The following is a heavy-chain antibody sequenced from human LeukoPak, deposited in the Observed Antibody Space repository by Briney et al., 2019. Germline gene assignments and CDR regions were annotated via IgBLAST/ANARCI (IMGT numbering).Heavy chain of an antibody. D-gene: IGHD2-2*01. Sequence: GGSLRLSCAASGFTFSSYAMSWVRQAPGKGLEWVSAISGSGGSTYYADSVKGRFTIARDNSKNTLYLQMNSLRAEDTAVYYCAKTYCSSPSCFSPDYWGQGTLVTVSS. V-gene: IGHV3-23*01. J-gene: IGHJ4*02. CDR1: GFTFSSYA. CDR2: ISGSGGST. CDR3: AKTYCSSPSCFSPDY.